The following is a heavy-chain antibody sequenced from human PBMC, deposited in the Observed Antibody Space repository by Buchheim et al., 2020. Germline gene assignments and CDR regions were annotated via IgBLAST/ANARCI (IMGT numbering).Heavy chain of an antibody. Sequence: QVQLQESGPGLVKPSETLSLTCTVSDGSVSSGSYYWSWIRQPPGKGLEWIGYIYYSGSTNYNPSLKSRVTISVDTSKNQFSLKLSSVTAADTAVYYCARDPSPGDSSGYYYENWYFDLWGRGTL. J-gene: IGHJ2*01. CDR1: DGSVSSGSYY. V-gene: IGHV4-61*01. CDR3: ARDPSPGDSSGYYYENWYFDL. CDR2: IYYSGST. D-gene: IGHD3-22*01.